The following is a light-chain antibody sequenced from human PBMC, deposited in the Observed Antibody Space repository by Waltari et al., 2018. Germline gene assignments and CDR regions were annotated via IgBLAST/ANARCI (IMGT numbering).Light chain of an antibody. V-gene: IGKV3-20*01. CDR1: QSVSGSY. Sequence: EIVLTQSPDTLSLSPGERATLSCRASQSVSGSYLAWYQQKPGQAPRLLIYGASDRATGIPHRFTGSGSGTDFTLTISGVEPEDFAVYYCHQYGNSLLTFGGGTKVEIK. CDR3: HQYGNSLLT. J-gene: IGKJ4*01. CDR2: GAS.